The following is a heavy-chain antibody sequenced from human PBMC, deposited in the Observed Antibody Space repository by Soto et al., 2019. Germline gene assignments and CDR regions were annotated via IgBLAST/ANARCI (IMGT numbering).Heavy chain of an antibody. V-gene: IGHV1-3*01. CDR1: GYTFTSYA. J-gene: IGHJ6*02. D-gene: IGHD3-22*01. CDR2: INAGNGNT. Sequence: ASVKVSCKASGYTFTSYAMHWEGQAPGQRLEWMGWINAGNGNTKYSQKFQGRVTITRDTSASTAYMELSSLRSEDTAVYYCARDGGDYSSGYYLQYYYYGMDVWGQGTTVTVSS. CDR3: ARDGGDYSSGYYLQYYYYGMDV.